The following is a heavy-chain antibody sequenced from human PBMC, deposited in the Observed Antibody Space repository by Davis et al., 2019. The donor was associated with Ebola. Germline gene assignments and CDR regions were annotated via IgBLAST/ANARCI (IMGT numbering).Heavy chain of an antibody. CDR2: ISSSSSYI. D-gene: IGHD6-6*01. J-gene: IGHJ6*02. CDR1: GFTFSSYS. CDR3: ARDFGSNIAARQDV. V-gene: IGHV3-21*01. Sequence: PGGSLRLSCAASGFTFSSYSMNWVRQAPGKGLEWVSSISSSSSYIYYADSVKGRFTISRDNAKNSLYLQMNSLRAEDTAVYYCARDFGSNIAARQDVWGQGTTVTVSS.